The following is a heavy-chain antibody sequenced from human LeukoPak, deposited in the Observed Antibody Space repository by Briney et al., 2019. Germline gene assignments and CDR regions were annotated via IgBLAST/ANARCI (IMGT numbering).Heavy chain of an antibody. D-gene: IGHD3-10*01. CDR1: GGSISSTSFH. V-gene: IGHV4-39*01. CDR2: IYYSGNT. CDR3: ATLLWFGQLSFSWFDP. J-gene: IGHJ5*02. Sequence: SETLSLTCTVSGGSISSTSFHWGWIRQPPGKGLEWIGTIYYSGNTYYNPSLKSRVTMSVDTAQNQFSLNLRSVTAADTAVYHCATLLWFGQLSFSWFDPWGQGTLVTVSS.